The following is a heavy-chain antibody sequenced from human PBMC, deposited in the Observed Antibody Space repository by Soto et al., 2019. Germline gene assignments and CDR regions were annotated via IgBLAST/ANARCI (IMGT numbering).Heavy chain of an antibody. D-gene: IGHD2-21*01. J-gene: IGHJ5*02. CDR2: VNSLGTYT. CDR3: ARNSGGASGVNA. CDR1: GFTFSDSY. Sequence: VQLVESGGGLVKPGGSLRLSCAASGFTFSDSYMSWIRQSPGKGMEWLSYVNSLGTYTKYADSVRGRFTISRDNAQNSLYLEMTSLTVDDTAVYYCARNSGGASGVNAWGQGTQVTVSS. V-gene: IGHV3-11*05.